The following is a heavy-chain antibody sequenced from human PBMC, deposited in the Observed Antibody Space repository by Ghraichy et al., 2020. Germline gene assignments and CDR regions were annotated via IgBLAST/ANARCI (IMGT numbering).Heavy chain of an antibody. Sequence: GESLNISCAASGFTFTNYWMSWVRQAPGKGLEWVANIKQDGGEKYYVDSVKGRFTISRDNAKNSLYLHMNSLRVEDTAVYYCARGRWFDYWGQGTLVTVSS. CDR3: ARGRWFDY. CDR2: IKQDGGEK. V-gene: IGHV3-7*01. J-gene: IGHJ4*02. D-gene: IGHD2-15*01. CDR1: GFTFTNYW.